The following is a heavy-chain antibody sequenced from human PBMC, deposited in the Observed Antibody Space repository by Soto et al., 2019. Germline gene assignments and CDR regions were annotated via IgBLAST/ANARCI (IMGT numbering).Heavy chain of an antibody. V-gene: IGHV1-46*01. J-gene: IGHJ4*02. Sequence: QVQLMQSGAEVKKPGASVRVSCKASGYTFTNYYVHWVRQAPGQGLEWMGFINPNGGSTTYAQKFQGRFTLPPDPSTPPVYLQLSRPRSEDPARFYCARSAPYDYWGQGTLVTVSS. CDR1: GYTFTNYY. CDR2: INPNGGST. CDR3: ARSAPYDY.